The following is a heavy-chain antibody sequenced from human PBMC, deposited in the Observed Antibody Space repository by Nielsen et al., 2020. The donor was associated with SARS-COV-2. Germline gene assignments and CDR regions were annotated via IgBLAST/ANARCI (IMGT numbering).Heavy chain of an antibody. CDR1: GFTFSSYA. J-gene: IGHJ4*02. Sequence: GGSLRLSCAASGFTFSSYAMHWVRQAPGKGLEWVAVISYDGSNKYYADSVKGRFTISRDNSKNTLYLQMNSLRAEDTAVYYCARGVAGGVYGDQTPHDYWGQGTLVIVSS. D-gene: IGHD4-17*01. CDR2: ISYDGSNK. V-gene: IGHV3-30*04. CDR3: ARGVAGGVYGDQTPHDY.